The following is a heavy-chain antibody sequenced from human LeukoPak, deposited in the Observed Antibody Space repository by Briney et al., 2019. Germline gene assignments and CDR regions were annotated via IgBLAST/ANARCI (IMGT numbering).Heavy chain of an antibody. V-gene: IGHV3-21*01. J-gene: IGHJ4*02. D-gene: IGHD2-15*01. Sequence: GGSLRLSCAASGFTFSSYSMNWVRQAPGKGLEWVSSISSSSSYIYYADSVKGRFTISRDNAKNSLYLQMNSLRAEDTAEYYCARWSGGSGKLYYFDYWGQGTLVTVSS. CDR3: ARWSGGSGKLYYFDY. CDR2: ISSSSSYI. CDR1: GFTFSSYS.